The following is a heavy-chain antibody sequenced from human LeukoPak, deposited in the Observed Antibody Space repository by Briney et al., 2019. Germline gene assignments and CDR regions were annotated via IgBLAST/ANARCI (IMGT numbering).Heavy chain of an antibody. CDR1: GGSISSYY. Sequence: PSETLSLTCTVSGGSISSYYWSWIRQPPGKGLEWIGYIYYSGSTNYNPSLKSRVTISVDTSKNQFSLKLSSVTAADTAVYYCAGGHLRYFASFDYWGQGTLVTVSS. J-gene: IGHJ4*02. CDR3: AGGHLRYFASFDY. V-gene: IGHV4-59*12. D-gene: IGHD3-9*01. CDR2: IYYSGST.